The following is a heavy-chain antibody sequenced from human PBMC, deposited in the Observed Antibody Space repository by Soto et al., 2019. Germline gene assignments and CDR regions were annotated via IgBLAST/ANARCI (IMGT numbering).Heavy chain of an antibody. CDR2: INHSGST. CDR3: ASFLYQLDDAFDI. CDR1: GGSISSSSYY. V-gene: IGHV4-39*07. Sequence: PSETLSLTCTVSGGSISSSSYYWSWIRQPPGKGLEWIGEINHSGSTNYNPSLKSRVTISVDTSKNQFSLKLSSVTAADTAVYYCASFLYQLDDAFDIWGQGTMVTVSS. D-gene: IGHD2-2*01. J-gene: IGHJ3*02.